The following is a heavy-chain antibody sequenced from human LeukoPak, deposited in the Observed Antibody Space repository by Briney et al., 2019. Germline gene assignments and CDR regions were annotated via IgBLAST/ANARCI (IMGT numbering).Heavy chain of an antibody. CDR3: ASIAAADYYFDY. Sequence: GGSLRLSCAASGFTFSSYWMSWVRQAPGKGLEWVANIKQDGSEKYYVDSVKGRFTISRDNAKNSLHLQMNSLRAEDTAVYYCASIAAADYYFDYWGQGTLVIVSS. J-gene: IGHJ4*02. D-gene: IGHD6-13*01. V-gene: IGHV3-7*05. CDR2: IKQDGSEK. CDR1: GFTFSSYW.